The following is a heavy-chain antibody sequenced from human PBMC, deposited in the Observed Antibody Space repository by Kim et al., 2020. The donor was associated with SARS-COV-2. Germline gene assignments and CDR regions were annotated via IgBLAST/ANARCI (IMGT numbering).Heavy chain of an antibody. J-gene: IGHJ3*02. CDR2: ISYDGSNK. V-gene: IGHV3-30*04. D-gene: IGHD3-22*01. CDR3: ARDGPGDYYDSSASGAFDI. CDR1: GFTFSSYA. Sequence: GGSLRLSCAASGFTFSSYAMHWVRQAPGKGLEWVAVISYDGSNKYYADSVKGRFTISRDNSKNTLYLQMNSLRAEDTAVYYCARDGPGDYYDSSASGAFDIWGQGTMVTVSS.